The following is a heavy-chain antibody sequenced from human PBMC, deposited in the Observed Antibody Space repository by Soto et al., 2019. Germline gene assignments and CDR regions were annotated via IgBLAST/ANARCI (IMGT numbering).Heavy chain of an antibody. CDR2: INPNSGDT. V-gene: IGHV1-2*02. D-gene: IGHD1-26*01. J-gene: IGHJ5*02. CDR1: GYTFTGYY. CDR3: ARGWNIVAAVTNNWFDP. Sequence: ASVKVSCKASGYTFTGYYMHWVRQALGQGLEWMGWINPNSGDTNYAQKFQGRVTMSGDTSIITAYMELSRLRYDDTAVYYCARGWNIVAAVTNNWFDPWGQGTLVTVSS.